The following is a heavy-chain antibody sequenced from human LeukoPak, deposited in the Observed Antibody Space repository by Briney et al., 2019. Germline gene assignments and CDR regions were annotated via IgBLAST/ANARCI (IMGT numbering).Heavy chain of an antibody. V-gene: IGHV4-59*01. CDR2: IYYSGST. J-gene: IGHJ4*02. CDR3: ARVGAAAGYYFDY. D-gene: IGHD6-13*01. Sequence: KPSETLSLTCTVSGGSISSYYWNWIRQPPGKGLEWIGYIYYSGSTNYNPSLKSRVTISVDTSKNQFSLKLSSVTAADTAVYYCARVGAAAGYYFDYWGQGTLVTVSS. CDR1: GGSISSYY.